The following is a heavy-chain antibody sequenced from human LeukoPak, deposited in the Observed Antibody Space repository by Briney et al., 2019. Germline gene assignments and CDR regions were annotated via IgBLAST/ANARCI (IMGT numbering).Heavy chain of an antibody. V-gene: IGHV3-48*04. D-gene: IGHD2-15*01. CDR1: GFTFSSYS. J-gene: IGHJ4*02. CDR2: ISSSSSTI. CDR3: ARDGYCSGGSCYSAVDY. Sequence: GGSLRLSCAASGFTFSSYSMNWVRQAPGKGLEWVSYISSSSSTIYYADSVKGRFTISRDNAKNSLYLQMNSLRAEDTAVYYCARDGYCSGGSCYSAVDYWGQGTLVTVSS.